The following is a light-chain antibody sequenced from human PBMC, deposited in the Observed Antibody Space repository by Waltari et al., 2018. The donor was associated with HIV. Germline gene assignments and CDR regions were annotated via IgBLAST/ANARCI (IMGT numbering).Light chain of an antibody. CDR3: SVWDVSLNGRV. Sequence: QSVLSQPPSASGTPGQRVTFSCSGSSSNIGINHVYWYQPFPGTAPKLLIYRNYQRQSGVPDRFSGSKSGTSASRAISGLRSEDEADYYCSVWDVSLNGRVFGGGTKLTVL. CDR2: RNY. V-gene: IGLV1-47*01. CDR1: SSNIGINH. J-gene: IGLJ3*02.